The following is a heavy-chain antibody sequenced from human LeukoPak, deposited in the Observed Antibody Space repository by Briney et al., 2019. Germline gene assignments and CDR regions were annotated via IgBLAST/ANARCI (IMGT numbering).Heavy chain of an antibody. Sequence: GGSLRLSCAASGFTFDDYAMHWVRQAPGKGLEWVSGISWNSGSIGYADSVKGRFTISRDNAKNSLYLQMNSLRAEDTALYYCAKGSLFQYGDSDTGSFDYWGQGTLVTVSS. CDR1: GFTFDDYA. D-gene: IGHD4-17*01. CDR3: AKGSLFQYGDSDTGSFDY. V-gene: IGHV3-9*01. J-gene: IGHJ4*02. CDR2: ISWNSGSI.